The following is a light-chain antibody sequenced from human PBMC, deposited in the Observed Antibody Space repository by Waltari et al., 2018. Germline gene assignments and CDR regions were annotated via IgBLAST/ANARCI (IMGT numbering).Light chain of an antibody. J-gene: IGKJ2*01. V-gene: IGKV1-39*01. CDR3: QQGDSMPYT. CDR1: QSIRKF. CDR2: TTS. Sequence: DLQMTQSPSSLSASVGDRVTITCRASQSIRKFLNWYHQMPGKAPKLLIYTTSSLKGGVPSRFSGSGSGTESTLTISSLQPEDFGTYFCQQGDSMPYTFGQGTKVEMK.